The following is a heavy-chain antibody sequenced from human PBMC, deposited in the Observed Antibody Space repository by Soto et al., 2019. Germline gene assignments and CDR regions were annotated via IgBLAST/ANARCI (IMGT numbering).Heavy chain of an antibody. J-gene: IGHJ4*02. D-gene: IGHD1-26*01. Sequence: QVHLEESGGGVVHPGRSLRLSCAASGFTFNTYAVHWVRQAPGKGLEWVAVVSSDGSNKYYSDSVKGRFSISRDNSNNTLSLQMNSLRTEDTAVYYCARGAITALRGVDYWGRGTLVTVSS. CDR3: ARGAITALRGVDY. CDR2: VSSDGSNK. V-gene: IGHV3-30*04. CDR1: GFTFNTYA.